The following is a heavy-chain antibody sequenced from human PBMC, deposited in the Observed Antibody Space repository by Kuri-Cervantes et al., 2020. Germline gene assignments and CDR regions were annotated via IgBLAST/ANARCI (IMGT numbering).Heavy chain of an antibody. D-gene: IGHD5-18*01. Sequence: GSLRLTCTVSGGSISSSSYYWGWIRQPPGKGLEWIGCIYYSGSTYYNPSLKSRVTISVDTSKNQFSLKLSSVTAADTAVYYCATAQRGYSYGYPNPFDYWGQGTLVTVSS. CDR2: IYYSGST. V-gene: IGHV4-39*01. J-gene: IGHJ4*02. CDR3: ATAQRGYSYGYPNPFDY. CDR1: GGSISSSSYY.